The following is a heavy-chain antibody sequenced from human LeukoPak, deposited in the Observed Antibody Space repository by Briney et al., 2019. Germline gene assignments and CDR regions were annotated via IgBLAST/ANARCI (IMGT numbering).Heavy chain of an antibody. CDR3: VISSGWKGGYYFDF. J-gene: IGHJ4*02. CDR1: GFTFSSYE. Sequence: GGSLRLSCAASGFTFSSYEMNWVRQAPGKGLEWVSYISGSNSTIYYADSVKGRFTISRDNAKNSLYLQMNSLRAEDTGVYYCVISSGWKGGYYFDFWGQGTLVTVSA. CDR2: ISGSNSTI. V-gene: IGHV3-48*03. D-gene: IGHD6-19*01.